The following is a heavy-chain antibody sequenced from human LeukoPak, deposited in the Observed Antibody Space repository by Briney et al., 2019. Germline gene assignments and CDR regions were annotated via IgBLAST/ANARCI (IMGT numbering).Heavy chain of an antibody. CDR2: INPNSGGT. J-gene: IGHJ4*02. V-gene: IGHV1-2*06. D-gene: IGHD5-24*01. CDR1: GYTFTGYY. Sequence: ASVKVSCKASGYTFTGYYMHWVRQAPGQGLEWMGRINPNSGGTNYAQKFQGRVTMTRDTSISTAYMELSRLRSDDTAVYYCARDRDWGGYNLEVTYWGQGTLVTVSS. CDR3: ARDRDWGGYNLEVTY.